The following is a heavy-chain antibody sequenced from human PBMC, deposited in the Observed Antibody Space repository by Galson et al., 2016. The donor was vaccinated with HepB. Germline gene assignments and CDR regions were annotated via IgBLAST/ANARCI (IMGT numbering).Heavy chain of an antibody. CDR1: GFTFSDYW. D-gene: IGHD5-18*01. Sequence: SLRLSCAASGFTFSDYWMNWVRQAPGQGLEWVANIKRDGSQIYYADSVKGRFTISRDNFQNSLFLQMNSVRAEDTAVYYCARAQWRQARRAAYFDYWGQGALVTVSS. J-gene: IGHJ4*02. CDR2: IKRDGSQI. V-gene: IGHV3-7*04. CDR3: ARAQWRQARRAAYFDY.